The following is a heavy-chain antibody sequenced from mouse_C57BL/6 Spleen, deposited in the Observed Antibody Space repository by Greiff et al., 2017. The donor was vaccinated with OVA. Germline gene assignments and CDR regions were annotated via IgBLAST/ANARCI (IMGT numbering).Heavy chain of an antibody. V-gene: IGHV1-82*01. Sequence: QVQLKESGPELVKPGASVKISCKASGYAFSSSWMNWVKQRPGKGLEWIGRIYPGDGDTNYNGKFKGKATLTADKSSSTAYMQLSSLTSEDSAVYFCAGNWDGFDYWGQGTTLTVSS. CDR1: GYAFSSSW. CDR3: AGNWDGFDY. J-gene: IGHJ2*01. D-gene: IGHD4-1*01. CDR2: IYPGDGDT.